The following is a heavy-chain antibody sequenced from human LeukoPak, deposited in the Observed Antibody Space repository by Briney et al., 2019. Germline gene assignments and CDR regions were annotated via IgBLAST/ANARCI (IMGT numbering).Heavy chain of an antibody. Sequence: PSETLSLTCTVSGGSISSYYWSWIRQPPGKGLEWIGYIYTSGSTNYNPSLKSRVTFSVDTSKNQFSLKLTSVTAADTAVYYCARHEGGYYSPYFDCWGQGTLVTVSS. J-gene: IGHJ4*02. CDR1: GGSISSYY. CDR2: IYTSGST. V-gene: IGHV4-4*09. D-gene: IGHD3-3*01. CDR3: ARHEGGYYSPYFDC.